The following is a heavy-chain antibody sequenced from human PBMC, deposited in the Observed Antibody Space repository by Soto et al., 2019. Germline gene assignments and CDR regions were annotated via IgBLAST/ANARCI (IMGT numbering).Heavy chain of an antibody. D-gene: IGHD4-17*01. V-gene: IGHV3-30*18. CDR3: AKDRWVRQLRSYFDY. CDR1: GFTFSSYG. Sequence: QVQLVESGGGVVQPGRSLRLSCAASGFTFSSYGMHWVRQAPGKGLEWVAFISYDGINKYYADSVKGRFTISRDNSKNPLYLQMSSLRAEETAVYYCAKDRWVRQLRSYFDYWGQGTLVTVSS. J-gene: IGHJ4*02. CDR2: ISYDGINK.